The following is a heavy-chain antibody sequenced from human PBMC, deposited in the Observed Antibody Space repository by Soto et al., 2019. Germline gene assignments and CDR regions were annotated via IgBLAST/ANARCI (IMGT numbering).Heavy chain of an antibody. CDR2: IRYDGSNE. Sequence: QVQLVESGGGVVQPGRSLRLSCAASGIIFSGYGMHWVRQAPGKGLEWVAVIRYDGSNEYYADSVRGRFAISRDNSKNTLYLQMNSLRAEDTAVYYCARDGVGATESFGYFDYWGQGALVTVSS. J-gene: IGHJ4*02. CDR1: GIIFSGYG. D-gene: IGHD1-26*01. CDR3: ARDGVGATESFGYFDY. V-gene: IGHV3-33*01.